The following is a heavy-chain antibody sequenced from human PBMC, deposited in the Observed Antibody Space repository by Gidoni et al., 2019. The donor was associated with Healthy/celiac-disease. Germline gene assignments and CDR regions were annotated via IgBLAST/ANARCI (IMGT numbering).Heavy chain of an antibody. D-gene: IGHD6-13*01. V-gene: IGHV4-39*01. Sequence: QLQLQESGPGLVKPSETLSLTCTVSGGSISSSSHYWGWIRQPPGKGLEWIGSIYYSGSTYDNPSLKSRVTISVDTSKNQFSLKVSSVTAADTAVYYCASQHPSAAGIGWFDPWGQGTLVTVSS. CDR2: IYYSGST. CDR3: ASQHPSAAGIGWFDP. J-gene: IGHJ5*02. CDR1: GGSISSSSHY.